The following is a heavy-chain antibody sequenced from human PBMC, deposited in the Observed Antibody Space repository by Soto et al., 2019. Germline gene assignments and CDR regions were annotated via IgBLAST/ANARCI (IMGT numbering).Heavy chain of an antibody. V-gene: IGHV4-59*01. CDR2: IYDTGISGYTPST. J-gene: IGHJ6*02. Sequence: ASETLSLTCAVYGGSFSGYYWSWIRRPPGKGLEWIAYIYDTGISGYTPSTSYNPSLKSRVTMSVDTSKSQFSLKLTSVTAADTAVYYCARGEDAFFYYGLDVWGQGITVTVSS. CDR3: ARGEDAFFYYGLDV. CDR1: GGSFSGYY.